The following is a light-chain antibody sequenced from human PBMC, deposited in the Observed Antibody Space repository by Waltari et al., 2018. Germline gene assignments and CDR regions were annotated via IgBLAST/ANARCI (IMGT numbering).Light chain of an antibody. J-gene: IGKJ5*01. CDR1: PRVSTN. Sequence: EIVLTQSPATLSLSPGERATLSCRASPRVSTNLAWYQQKPGQAPRLHIYDASNRATGIPARFSGSGSGTDFTLTISSLEPEDFAVYYCQQRSNWPITFGQGTRLEIK. CDR3: QQRSNWPIT. CDR2: DAS. V-gene: IGKV3-11*01.